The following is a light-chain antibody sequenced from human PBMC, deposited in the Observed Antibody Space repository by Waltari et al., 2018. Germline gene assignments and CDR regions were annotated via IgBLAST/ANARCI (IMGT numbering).Light chain of an antibody. J-gene: IGKJ4*01. V-gene: IGKV3-11*01. CDR2: DAS. CDR1: QSVSYY. CDR3: QQRTNWPLT. Sequence: EVVLTQSPATLSLSPGDRATLSCRASQSVSYYLAWYQQKPGQAPRLLIYDASNRSTGIPARFMGSGSGTDFTLTISSLEPEDFAVYYCQQRTNWPLTFGGGTKVEI.